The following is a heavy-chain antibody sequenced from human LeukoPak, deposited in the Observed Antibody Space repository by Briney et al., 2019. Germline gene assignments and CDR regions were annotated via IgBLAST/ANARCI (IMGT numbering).Heavy chain of an antibody. D-gene: IGHD2-2*01. J-gene: IGHJ6*03. Sequence: GGSLRLSCAASGFTFSNNWMHCVRQAPGKGLVWGSRVNPDGRRTDYAGSVKGRFTISRDNAKNTLYLQLNSLRAEDTAVYYCARDADDVPTAMGVYYYYFMDVWGKGTTVTVSS. V-gene: IGHV3-74*01. CDR1: GFTFSNNW. CDR2: VNPDGRRT. CDR3: ARDADDVPTAMGVYYYYFMDV.